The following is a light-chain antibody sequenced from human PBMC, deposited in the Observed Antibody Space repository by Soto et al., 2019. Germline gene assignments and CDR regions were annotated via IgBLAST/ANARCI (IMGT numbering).Light chain of an antibody. V-gene: IGKV3-11*01. J-gene: IGKJ3*01. CDR2: DAS. CDR1: QSISSY. CDR3: QHRSNWPLT. Sequence: EIVLTQSPATLSLSPRERATLSCRASQSISSYLVWYQQKPGQAPRLLIYDASNRATGIPARFSGSGSGTDFTLTISSLEPEDFAVYYCQHRSNWPLTFGPGTKVDIK.